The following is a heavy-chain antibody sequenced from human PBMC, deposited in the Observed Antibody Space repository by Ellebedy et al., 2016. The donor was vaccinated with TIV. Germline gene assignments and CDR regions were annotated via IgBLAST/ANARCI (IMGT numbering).Heavy chain of an antibody. V-gene: IGHV3-23*01. CDR3: AKGGIAVGGSFFDS. Sequence: PGGSLRLSCAVSGFTFSRYAMNWVRQAPGKGLEWVSTVSNSGGRTYYADSVKGHFTISRDNSKNTLDLQMNSLRAEDTAVYYCAKGGIAVGGSFFDSWGQGTLVTVSS. CDR2: VSNSGGRT. D-gene: IGHD6-19*01. CDR1: GFTFSRYA. J-gene: IGHJ4*02.